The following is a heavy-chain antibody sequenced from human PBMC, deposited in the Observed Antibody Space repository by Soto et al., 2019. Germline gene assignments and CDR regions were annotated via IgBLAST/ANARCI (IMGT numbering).Heavy chain of an antibody. J-gene: IGHJ4*02. CDR2: INPSGGST. V-gene: IGHV1-46*01. Sequence: GASMKVSCKASGYTFTSYYMHWVRQAPGQGLEWMGIINPSGGSTSYAQKFQGRVTMTRDTSTSTVYMELSSLRSEDTAVYYCAIITMVRGVTTIFDYWGQGTPLTVSS. CDR1: GYTFTSYY. D-gene: IGHD3-10*01. CDR3: AIITMVRGVTTIFDY.